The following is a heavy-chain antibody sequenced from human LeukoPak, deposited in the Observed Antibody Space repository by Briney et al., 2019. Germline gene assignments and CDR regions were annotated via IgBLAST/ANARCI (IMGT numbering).Heavy chain of an antibody. CDR2: SRNRAKSYTT. J-gene: IGHJ4*02. CDR1: GFTFSDHY. V-gene: IGHV3-72*01. Sequence: GGSLRLSCAVSGFTFSDHYMDWVRQAPGKGLEWVGRSRNRAKSYTTDYAASVKGKFTISRDDSKSTLYLQMNSLETEDTAVYYCSRDATGDHWGQGTLVSVSS. CDR3: SRDATGDH.